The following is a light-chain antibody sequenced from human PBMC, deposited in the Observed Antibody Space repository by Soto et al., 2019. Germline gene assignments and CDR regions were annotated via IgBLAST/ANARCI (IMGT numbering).Light chain of an antibody. Sequence: IVLTQSPATLSLSPGDIATLSCRASQSVGSYLGWYQQRPGQAPRLLIYDASNRATGNPARFSGSGYVTEFSLTVSSLEPEDFAVYYCQQRSDWPYTFGGGTKVEIK. V-gene: IGKV3-11*01. CDR2: DAS. CDR3: QQRSDWPYT. J-gene: IGKJ4*01. CDR1: QSVGSY.